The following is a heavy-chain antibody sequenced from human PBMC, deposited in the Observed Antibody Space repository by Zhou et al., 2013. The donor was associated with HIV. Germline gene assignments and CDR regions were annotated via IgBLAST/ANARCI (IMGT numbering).Heavy chain of an antibody. J-gene: IGHJ6*03. CDR2: MSAKGNI. V-gene: IGHV4-4*07. CDR3: ARASQGQCGSLGCYYYMDI. D-gene: IGHD1-1*01. CDR1: GGSLSNHF. Sequence: QVQLQESGPGLVQPSKTLSLTCSVSGGSLSNHFWSWIRQDARKRLEWIGQMSAKGNINYNPSLRSRVTLWADRSKNQVSLRLTSVSAADTAVYYCARASQGQCGSLGCYYYMDIWGQGTTVIVSS.